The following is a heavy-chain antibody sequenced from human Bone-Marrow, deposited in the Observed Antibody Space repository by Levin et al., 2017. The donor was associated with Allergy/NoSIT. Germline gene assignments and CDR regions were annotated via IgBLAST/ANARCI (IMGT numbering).Heavy chain of an antibody. J-gene: IGHJ6*02. Sequence: GGSLRLSCAASGFTFDDYAMHWVRQAPGKGLEWVSGISWNSDSIGYADSVKGRFTISRDNAKNSLYLQMNSLRAEDTALYYCVKDNAINLVRGVISSHAYYYGMDVWGQGTTVTVSS. CDR3: VKDNAINLVRGVISSHAYYYGMDV. CDR2: ISWNSDSI. D-gene: IGHD3-10*01. V-gene: IGHV3-9*01. CDR1: GFTFDDYA.